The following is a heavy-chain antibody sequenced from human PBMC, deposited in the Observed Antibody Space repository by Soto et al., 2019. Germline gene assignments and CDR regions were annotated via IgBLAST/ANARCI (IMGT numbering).Heavy chain of an antibody. J-gene: IGHJ3*02. Sequence: GESLKISCAASGFTVSSNYMSWVRQAPGKGLEWVSVIYSGGSTYYADSVKGRFTISRDNSKNTLYLQMNSLRAEDTAVYYCARDKVTIFGVEDAFDIWGQGTMVTVSS. V-gene: IGHV3-53*01. CDR1: GFTVSSNY. CDR2: IYSGGST. CDR3: ARDKVTIFGVEDAFDI. D-gene: IGHD3-3*01.